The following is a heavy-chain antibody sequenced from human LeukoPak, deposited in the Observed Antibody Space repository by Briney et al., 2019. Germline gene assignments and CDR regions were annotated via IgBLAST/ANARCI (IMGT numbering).Heavy chain of an antibody. V-gene: IGHV4-59*02. CDR2: IYYSGST. CDR1: GGSVSSSF. CDR3: ARVGPTDDYGDSHDAFDI. Sequence: SETLSLTCSVSGGSVSSSFWSWIRQPPGKGLAWIGHIYYSGSTNYNPSLKSRVTISVDTSKNHFSLKVTSVTAANTAVYYCARVGPTDDYGDSHDAFDIWGQGTLVAVSS. D-gene: IGHD4-17*01. J-gene: IGHJ3*02.